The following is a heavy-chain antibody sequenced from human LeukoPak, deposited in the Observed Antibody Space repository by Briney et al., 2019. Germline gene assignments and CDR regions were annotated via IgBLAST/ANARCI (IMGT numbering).Heavy chain of an antibody. V-gene: IGHV3-23*01. D-gene: IGHD3-3*01. CDR3: AKTTEWLEADYFDY. J-gene: IGHJ4*02. CDR1: GFTFSSYA. Sequence: GGSLRLSCAASGFTFSSYAMSWVRQAPGKGLEWVSAISGSGSGTYYADSVKGRFTISRDNSKNTLYLQMNSLRAEDTAVYYCAKTTEWLEADYFDYWGQGTLVTVSS. CDR2: ISGSGSGT.